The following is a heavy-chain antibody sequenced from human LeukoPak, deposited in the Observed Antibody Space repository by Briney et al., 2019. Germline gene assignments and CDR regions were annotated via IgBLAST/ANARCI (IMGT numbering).Heavy chain of an antibody. J-gene: IGHJ5*02. Sequence: PSETLSLTCTVSGGSISSSSYYWGRIRQPPGKGLEWIGSIYYRGITYYNPSPKSRVTISVDTSKNQFSLKLSSVAAADTAVYFCARDLTARGSRDNRFDPWGQGTLVTVSS. V-gene: IGHV4-39*07. CDR2: IYYRGIT. CDR3: ARDLTARGSRDNRFDP. CDR1: GGSISSSSYY. D-gene: IGHD2-21*02.